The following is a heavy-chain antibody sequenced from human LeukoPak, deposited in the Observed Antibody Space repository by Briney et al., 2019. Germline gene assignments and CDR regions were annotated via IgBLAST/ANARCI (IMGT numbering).Heavy chain of an antibody. CDR1: GYTLTELS. V-gene: IGHV1-2*02. CDR2: INPNSGGT. J-gene: IGHJ3*02. D-gene: IGHD1-26*01. Sequence: ASVKVSCKVSGYTLTELSMHWVRQAPGQGLEWMGWINPNSGGTNYAQKFQGRVTMTRDTSISTAYMELSRLRSDDTAVYYCARDRGSGSYNDAFDIWGQGTMVTVSS. CDR3: ARDRGSGSYNDAFDI.